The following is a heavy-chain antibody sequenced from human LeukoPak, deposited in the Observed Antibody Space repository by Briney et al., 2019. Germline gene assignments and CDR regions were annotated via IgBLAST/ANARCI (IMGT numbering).Heavy chain of an antibody. D-gene: IGHD3-22*01. CDR1: GYTFTSYY. V-gene: IGHV1-46*01. J-gene: IGHJ6*03. Sequence: ASVKVSCKASGYTFTSYYMHWVRQAPGQGLEWMGIINPSGGSTSYAQKFQGRVTMTRDMSTSTVYMELSSLRSEDTAVYYCARAVSSGYYYYYYYMDVWGKGTTVTVSS. CDR2: INPSGGST. CDR3: ARAVSSGYYYYYYYMDV.